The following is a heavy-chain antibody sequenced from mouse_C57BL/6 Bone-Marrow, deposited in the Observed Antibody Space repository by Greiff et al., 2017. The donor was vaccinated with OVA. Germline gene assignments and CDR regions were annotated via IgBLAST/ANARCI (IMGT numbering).Heavy chain of an antibody. CDR3: ARIMGLLGESYAMDY. J-gene: IGHJ4*01. V-gene: IGHV8-8*01. D-gene: IGHD2-3*01. CDR1: GFSLSTFGMG. Sequence: VKLQESGPGILQPSQTLSLTCSFSGFSLSTFGMGVGWIRQPSGKGLEWLAHIWWDDDKYYNPALKSRLTISKDTSKNQVFLKIANVDTADTATYYCARIMGLLGESYAMDYWGQGTSVTVSS. CDR2: IWWDDDK.